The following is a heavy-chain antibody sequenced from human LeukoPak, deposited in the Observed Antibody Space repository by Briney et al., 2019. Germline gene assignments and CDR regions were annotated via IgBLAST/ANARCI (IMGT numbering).Heavy chain of an antibody. CDR3: ASASVAGNHPFDY. J-gene: IGHJ4*02. CDR2: INHSGST. CDR1: GGSFSGYY. Sequence: SETLSLTCAVYGGSFSGYYWSWIRQPPGKGLEWIGEINHSGSTNYNPSLKSRVTISVDTSMNQFSLKLSSVTAADTAVYYCASASVAGNHPFDYWGQGTLVTVSS. V-gene: IGHV4-34*01. D-gene: IGHD6-19*01.